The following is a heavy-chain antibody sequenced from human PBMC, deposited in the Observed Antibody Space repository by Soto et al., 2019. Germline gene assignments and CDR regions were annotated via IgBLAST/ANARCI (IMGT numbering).Heavy chain of an antibody. CDR3: ARKGTVQHLDY. V-gene: IGHV1-18*04. CDR1: GFTFIKYG. Sequence: QGQLVQSGVEVQKPGASVKVSGKASGFTFIKYGFTWVRQAPGQGLEWMGWISAYNGDKHYAQKLQGRVTLTTDTSTSTAYMELRSLRSDDTAVYYGARKGTVQHLDYWGQGALVTVSS. J-gene: IGHJ4*02. CDR2: ISAYNGDK. D-gene: IGHD1-1*01.